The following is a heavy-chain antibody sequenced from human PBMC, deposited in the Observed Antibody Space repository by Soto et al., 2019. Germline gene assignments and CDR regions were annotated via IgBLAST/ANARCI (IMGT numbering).Heavy chain of an antibody. Sequence: QVQLVQSGAEVKKPGASVKVSCKGSGYTFIANYIQWVRQAPGQGLEWMGWINPNSGGTTYAQKFQGRVTLTRDTSITIAYMELSGLTSDDTAVYFCAREGSGWKYFDYWGQGSLVTVPS. V-gene: IGHV1-2*02. J-gene: IGHJ4*02. D-gene: IGHD6-19*01. CDR3: AREGSGWKYFDY. CDR2: INPNSGGT. CDR1: GYTFIANY.